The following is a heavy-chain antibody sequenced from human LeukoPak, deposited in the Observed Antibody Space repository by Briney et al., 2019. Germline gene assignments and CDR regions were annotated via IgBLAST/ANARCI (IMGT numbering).Heavy chain of an antibody. Sequence: PSETLSLTCTVSGYSISSGYYWGWIRQPPGKGLEWIGSIYHSGSTYYNPSLKSRVTISVDTSKNQFSLKLSSVTAADTAVYYCASFGGGSYLGGYYFDYWGQGTLVTVSS. V-gene: IGHV4-38-2*02. CDR3: ASFGGGSYLGGYYFDY. CDR2: IYHSGST. J-gene: IGHJ4*02. CDR1: GYSISSGYY. D-gene: IGHD1-26*01.